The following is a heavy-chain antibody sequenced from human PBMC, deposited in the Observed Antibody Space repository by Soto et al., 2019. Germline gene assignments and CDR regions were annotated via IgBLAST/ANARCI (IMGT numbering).Heavy chain of an antibody. CDR3: ARGKVAPRELWYGRQNWFDP. CDR2: IWYDGSNK. D-gene: IGHD3-10*01. Sequence: QVQLVESGGGVVQPGRSLRLSCAASGFTFSSYGMHWVRQAPGKGLEWVAVIWYDGSNKYYADSVKGRFTISRDNSKNTLYLQMNSLIAEDTAVYYCARGKVAPRELWYGRQNWFDPWGQGTLVTVSS. J-gene: IGHJ5*02. CDR1: GFTFSSYG. V-gene: IGHV3-33*01.